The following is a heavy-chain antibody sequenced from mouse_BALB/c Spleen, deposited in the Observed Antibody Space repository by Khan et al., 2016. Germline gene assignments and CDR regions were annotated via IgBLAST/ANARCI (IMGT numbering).Heavy chain of an antibody. CDR2: ISSGGDYI. CDR3: TRRDGWTMDY. CDR1: GFTFSTYG. J-gene: IGHJ4*01. Sequence: EVELVESGGDLVKPGGSLKLSCAASGFTFSTYGMSWVRQTPDKRLEWVATISSGGDYIFYLDSLRGRFTISRDNARNTPYLQMSSLKSEDTAMYYCTRRDGWTMDYWGQGTSVTVSS. D-gene: IGHD2-3*01. V-gene: IGHV5-6*01.